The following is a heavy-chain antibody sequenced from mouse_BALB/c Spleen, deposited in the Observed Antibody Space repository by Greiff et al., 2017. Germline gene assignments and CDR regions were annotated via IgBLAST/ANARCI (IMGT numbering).Heavy chain of an antibody. CDR2: IWGDGST. V-gene: IGHV2-3*01. CDR1: GFSLTSYG. D-gene: IGHD2-4*01. J-gene: IGHJ3*01. CDR3: AQMGYDYDSGFAY. Sequence: QVQLKESGPGLVAPSQSLSITCTASGFSLTSYGVSWVRQPPGKGLEWLGVIWGDGSTNYHSALIPRLSSSKDNSKSQVFLKLNRLQTDDPATNDCAQMGYDYDSGFAYWGQGTLVTVAA.